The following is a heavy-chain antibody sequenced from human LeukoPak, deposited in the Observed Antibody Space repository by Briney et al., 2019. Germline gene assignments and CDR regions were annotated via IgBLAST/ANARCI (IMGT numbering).Heavy chain of an antibody. D-gene: IGHD6-13*01. J-gene: IGHJ6*02. Sequence: GGSLRLSCAASGFTFSSYSMNWVRQAPGKGLDWVSSISSSSSYIYYADSVKGRFTISRDNAKNSLYLQMNSLRAEDTAVYYCARDFGYSSTPRHYYYYGMDVWGQGTTVTVSS. V-gene: IGHV3-21*01. CDR3: ARDFGYSSTPRHYYYYGMDV. CDR1: GFTFSSYS. CDR2: ISSSSSYI.